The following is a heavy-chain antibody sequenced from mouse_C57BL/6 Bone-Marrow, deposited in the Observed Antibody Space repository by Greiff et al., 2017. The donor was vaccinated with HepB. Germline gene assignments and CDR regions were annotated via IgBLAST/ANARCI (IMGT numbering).Heavy chain of an antibody. D-gene: IGHD2-4*01. V-gene: IGHV1-69*01. J-gene: IGHJ1*03. CDR1: GYTFTSYW. Sequence: QVQLQQPGAELVMPGASVKLSCKASGYTFTSYWMHWVKQRPGQGLEWIGEIDPSDSYTNYNQKFKGKSTLTVDKSSSTAYMQLSSLTSEDSAVYYCARGDDYDDFDGWGTGTTVTVSS. CDR3: ARGDDYDDFDG. CDR2: IDPSDSYT.